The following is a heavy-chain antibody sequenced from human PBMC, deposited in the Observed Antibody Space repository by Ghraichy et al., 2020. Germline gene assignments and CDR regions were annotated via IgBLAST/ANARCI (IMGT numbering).Heavy chain of an antibody. D-gene: IGHD3-10*01. CDR2: FYRGGRP. V-gene: IGHV4-4*02. J-gene: IGHJ4*02. Sequence: SETLSLTCTLSSGSINNNYWWGWVRQPPGKDLEWIGEFYRGGRPNYNPSFQSRVTISVDESKNQFSLRLDSVTAADTAMYYCVRPNYYGAGSTFDFWGQGILVTVS. CDR1: SGSINNNYW. CDR3: VRPNYYGAGSTFDF.